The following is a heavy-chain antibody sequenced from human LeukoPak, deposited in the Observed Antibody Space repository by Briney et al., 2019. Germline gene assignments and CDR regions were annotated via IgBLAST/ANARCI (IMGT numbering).Heavy chain of an antibody. CDR2: VFYSGST. CDR1: GGSISSYY. Sequence: PSETLSLTCTVSGGSISSYYWSWIRQPPGKGLEWIGYVFYSGSTNYNPSLKSRVTILVDKSKNQLSLKLTSVTAADTAMYYCAREGGYCSGGSCYSENYFDFWGQGTLVSVSS. CDR3: AREGGYCSGGSCYSENYFDF. J-gene: IGHJ4*02. D-gene: IGHD2-15*01. V-gene: IGHV4-59*01.